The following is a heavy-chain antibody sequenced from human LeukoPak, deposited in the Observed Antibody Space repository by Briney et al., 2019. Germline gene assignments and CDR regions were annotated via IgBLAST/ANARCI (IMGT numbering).Heavy chain of an antibody. CDR1: GFIFSNYA. D-gene: IGHD6-13*01. Sequence: PGRSLRLSCVASGFIFSNYAMSWVRQAPGKGLEWVSTLSVSGGNTYYADSVKGRFTISRDTSKNTVYLQMNSLRAEDTAVYFCAKRGGSIWYQFDSWGQGTLVTVSS. V-gene: IGHV3-23*01. CDR3: AKRGGSIWYQFDS. CDR2: LSVSGGNT. J-gene: IGHJ4*02.